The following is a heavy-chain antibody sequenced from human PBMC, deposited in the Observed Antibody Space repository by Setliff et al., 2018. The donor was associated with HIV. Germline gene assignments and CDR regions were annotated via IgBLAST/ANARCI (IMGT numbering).Heavy chain of an antibody. D-gene: IGHD3-3*01. V-gene: IGHV4-39*06. CDR1: GGSVSSRSYY. CDR2: IYAGGST. CDR3: ARACALRVGCYFTHGAFDI. Sequence: PSETLSLTCSVSGGSVSSRSYYWTWIRQSPGKGLEWIGSIYAGGSTYYKPSLKSRVTISLDTSKNQFALKLNSVTAADTAVYYCARACALRVGCYFTHGAFDIWGQGTMVTVSS. J-gene: IGHJ3*02.